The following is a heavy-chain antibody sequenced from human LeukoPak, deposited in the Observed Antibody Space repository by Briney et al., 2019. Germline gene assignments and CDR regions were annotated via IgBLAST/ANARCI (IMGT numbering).Heavy chain of an antibody. CDR2: IYYSGST. J-gene: IGHJ3*02. CDR3: ARAYYYDPPSAFDI. CDR1: GGSISSYY. Sequence: SETLSLTCTVSGGSISSYYRSWIRQPPGKGLEWIGYIYYSGSTNYNPSLKSRVTISVDTSKNQFSLKLSSVTAADTAVYYCARAYYYDPPSAFDIWGQGTMVTVSS. V-gene: IGHV4-59*01. D-gene: IGHD3-22*01.